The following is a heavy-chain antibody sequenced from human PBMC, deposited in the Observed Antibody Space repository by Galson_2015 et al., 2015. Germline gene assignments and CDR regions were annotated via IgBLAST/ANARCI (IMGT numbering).Heavy chain of an antibody. D-gene: IGHD2-2*01. Sequence: SLRLSCAASGFSFSTYWMSWVRQAPGKGLEWVANINQDGSEKYYVDSVKGRFTIFRDNAKNSLYLQVNSLRAEDTAVYYCARDFTGVVAAAADYWGQGTLVTVSS. CDR1: GFSFSTYW. J-gene: IGHJ4*02. CDR2: INQDGSEK. CDR3: ARDFTGVVAAAADY. V-gene: IGHV3-7*01.